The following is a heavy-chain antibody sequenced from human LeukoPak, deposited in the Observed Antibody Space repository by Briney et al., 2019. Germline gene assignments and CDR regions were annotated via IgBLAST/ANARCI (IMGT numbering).Heavy chain of an antibody. CDR2: IIPIFGTA. CDR1: GGTFSSYA. Sequence: SVKVSCKASGGTFSSYAISWVRQAPGQGLEWMGGIIPIFGTANYAQKFQGRVTITADESTSTAYMELSSLRSEDTAVYYCASPPPEISGVAAFGYWGQGTLVTVSS. CDR3: ASPPPEISGVAAFGY. V-gene: IGHV1-69*13. J-gene: IGHJ4*02. D-gene: IGHD3-3*01.